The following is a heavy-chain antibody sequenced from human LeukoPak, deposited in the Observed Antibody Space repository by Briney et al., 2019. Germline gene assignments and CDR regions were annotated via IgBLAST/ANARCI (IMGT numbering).Heavy chain of an antibody. D-gene: IGHD3-10*01. CDR1: GFTFSSFA. CDR3: AKALRITMIRGGFDY. J-gene: IGHJ4*02. CDR2: RSYDGSNK. V-gene: IGHV3-30*04. Sequence: GGSLRLSCAASGFTFSSFAIHWVRQAPGKGLDWLAIRSYDGSNKYVDSVKGRFTISRDNAKNSLYLQMNSLRAEDTALYYCAKALRITMIRGGFDYWGQGTLVTVSS.